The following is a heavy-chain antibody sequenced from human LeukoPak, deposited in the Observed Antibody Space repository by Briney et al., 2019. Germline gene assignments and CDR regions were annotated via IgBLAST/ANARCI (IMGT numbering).Heavy chain of an antibody. Sequence: PGRSLRLSCAASGSTFSSYGMHWVRQAPGKGLEWVAVIWYDGSNKYYADSVKGRFTISRDNSKNTLYLQMNSLRAEDTAVYYCAREKPYYYDSSGPPTDWGQGTLVTVSS. D-gene: IGHD3-22*01. V-gene: IGHV3-33*01. CDR1: GSTFSSYG. J-gene: IGHJ4*02. CDR3: AREKPYYYDSSGPPTD. CDR2: IWYDGSNK.